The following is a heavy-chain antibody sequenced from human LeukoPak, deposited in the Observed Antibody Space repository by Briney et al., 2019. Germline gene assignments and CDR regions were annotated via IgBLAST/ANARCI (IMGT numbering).Heavy chain of an antibody. Sequence: GGSLRLSCAASGFTFGSYSMNWVRQAPGKGLEWVSSISSSSSYIYYADSVKGRFTISRDNAKNSLYLQMNSLRAEDTAVYYCARDPYYYGSGSYPDYYYGMDVWGKGTTVTVSS. V-gene: IGHV3-21*01. J-gene: IGHJ6*04. CDR3: ARDPYYYGSGSYPDYYYGMDV. D-gene: IGHD3-10*01. CDR2: ISSSSSYI. CDR1: GFTFGSYS.